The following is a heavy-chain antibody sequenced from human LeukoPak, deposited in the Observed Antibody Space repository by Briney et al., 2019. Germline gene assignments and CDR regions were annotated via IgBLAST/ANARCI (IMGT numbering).Heavy chain of an antibody. J-gene: IGHJ4*02. V-gene: IGHV3-23*01. CDR3: ARGPSGYHNT. CDR1: GFTFSSYA. CDR2: ISGSGGST. D-gene: IGHD5-12*01. Sequence: GGSLRLSCAASGFTFSSYAMSWVRQAPGKGLEWVSAISGSGGSTYYADSVKGRFTVSRDNSKNTLYLQMNSLRAEDTAVYYCARGPSGYHNTGGQGTLVTVSS.